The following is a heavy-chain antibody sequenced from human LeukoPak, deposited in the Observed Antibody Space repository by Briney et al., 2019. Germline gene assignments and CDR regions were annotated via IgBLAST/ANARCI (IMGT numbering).Heavy chain of an antibody. V-gene: IGHV4-4*08. J-gene: IGHJ4*02. Sequence: PSETLSLTCTVSGASIYGYYWGWIRQPPGKGLEWIGFITSGGSTSYNPPLKSRVTMSVDRSMNQFSLRLTFMTAADTALYYCARYRDGDRDISLDYWGQGSLVTVSS. CDR2: ITSGGST. CDR3: ARYRDGDRDISLDY. D-gene: IGHD2-21*02. CDR1: GASIYGYY.